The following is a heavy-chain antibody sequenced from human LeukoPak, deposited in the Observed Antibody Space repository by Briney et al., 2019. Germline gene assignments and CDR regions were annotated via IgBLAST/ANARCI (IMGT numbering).Heavy chain of an antibody. CDR1: GFTFSSYA. D-gene: IGHD2-2*01. CDR2: ISGSGGST. V-gene: IGHV3-23*01. J-gene: IGHJ4*02. CDR3: AKDRYQLLFKYYFDY. Sequence: GGSLRLSCAASGFTFSSYAMSWVRQAPGKGLEWVSAISGSGGSTYYADSVKGRFTISRDNSKNTLYLQMNSLRAEDTAVYYCAKDRYQLLFKYYFDYWGQGTLVTVSS.